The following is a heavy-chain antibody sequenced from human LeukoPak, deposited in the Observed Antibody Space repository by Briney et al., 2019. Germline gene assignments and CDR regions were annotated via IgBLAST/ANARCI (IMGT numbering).Heavy chain of an antibody. CDR1: GYGFTSYG. J-gene: IGHJ4*02. CDR3: AKGYNYDHWQGRPEF. D-gene: IGHD3-3*01. V-gene: IGHV1-18*04. CDR2: ITPHTGET. Sequence: ASVNVSCKASGYGFTSYGIAWVRQAPGQGLDWMGWITPHTGETHYAQKFQGRVTMTRDTSTNTAYMELRSLRSDDTALYFCAKGYNYDHWQGRPEFWGQGTLVTVSS.